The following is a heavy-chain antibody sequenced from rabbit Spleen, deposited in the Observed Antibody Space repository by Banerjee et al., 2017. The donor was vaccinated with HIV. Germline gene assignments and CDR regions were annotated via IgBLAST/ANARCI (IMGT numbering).Heavy chain of an antibody. CDR2: IDTGSSGFT. J-gene: IGHJ6*01. V-gene: IGHV1S45*01. CDR1: GFSFSGSYW. Sequence: QEQLVESRGGLVQPEGSLTLTCTASGFSFSGSYWICWVRQAPGKGLEWIACIDTGSSGFTYFATWAKGRFTCSKTSSTTVTLQMTRLTAADTATYFCARDTSSSFSSYGMDLWGQGTLVTVS. D-gene: IGHD1-1*01. CDR3: ARDTSSSFSSYGMDL.